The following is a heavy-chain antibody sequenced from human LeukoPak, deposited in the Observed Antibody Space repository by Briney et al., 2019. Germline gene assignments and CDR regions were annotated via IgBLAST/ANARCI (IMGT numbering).Heavy chain of an antibody. Sequence: SETLSLTCAVYGGSFSTYYGTWIRLSAGKGLEWIGRIHTSGSTNYNPSLKSRVTMSVDTSKNQFSLKVTSVSAADAGVYYCARAPEFSSGWLLDCWGQGSLVTVSS. D-gene: IGHD6-19*01. CDR1: GGSFSTYY. V-gene: IGHV4-59*10. CDR2: IHTSGST. CDR3: ARAPEFSSGWLLDC. J-gene: IGHJ4*02.